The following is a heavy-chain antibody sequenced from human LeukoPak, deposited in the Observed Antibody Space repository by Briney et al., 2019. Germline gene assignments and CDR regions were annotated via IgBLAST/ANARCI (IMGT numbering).Heavy chain of an antibody. CDR2: IRGNGDST. V-gene: IGHV3-64*01. D-gene: IGHD2-2*02. CDR1: GFTFSNYA. J-gene: IGHJ4*02. Sequence: GGSLRLSCAASGFTFSNYAMDWVRQAPGKGLEYVSSIRGNGDSTNYANSVKGRFTISRDNSKNTLYLQMGSLGAEDMAVYYCARVSYCSSVSCYILDYWGQGALVTVSS. CDR3: ARVSYCSSVSCYILDY.